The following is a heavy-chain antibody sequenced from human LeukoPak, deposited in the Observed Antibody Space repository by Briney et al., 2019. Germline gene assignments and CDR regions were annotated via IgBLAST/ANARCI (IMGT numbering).Heavy chain of an antibody. CDR2: ISSSYI. CDR1: GFTFSSYS. CDR3: GKNRYSGSLSPFDI. D-gene: IGHD1-26*01. Sequence: GGSLRLSCAASGFTFSSYSMNWVRQAPGKGLEWVSSISSSYIYYADSVKGRFTISRDNSKNTLYLQMNSLRAEDTAVYYCGKNRYSGSLSPFDIWGQGTMVTVSS. V-gene: IGHV3-21*04. J-gene: IGHJ3*02.